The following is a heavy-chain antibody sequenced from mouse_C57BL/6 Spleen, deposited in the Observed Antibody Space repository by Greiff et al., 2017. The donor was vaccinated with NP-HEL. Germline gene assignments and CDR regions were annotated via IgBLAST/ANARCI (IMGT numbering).Heavy chain of an antibody. J-gene: IGHJ3*01. D-gene: IGHD2-12*01. V-gene: IGHV6-6*01. CDR3: TRRGVTFAY. CDR1: GFTFSDAW. CDR2: IRNKANNHAT. Sequence: EVKLMESGGGLVQPGGSMKLSCAASGFTFSDAWMDWVRQSPEKGLEWVAEIRNKANNHATYYAESVKGRFTITRDDSKSSVYLQMNSVRAEDTGIYYCTRRGVTFAYWGQGTLVTVSA.